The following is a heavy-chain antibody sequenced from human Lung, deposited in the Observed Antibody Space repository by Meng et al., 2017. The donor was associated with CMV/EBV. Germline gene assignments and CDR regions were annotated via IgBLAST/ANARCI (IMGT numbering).Heavy chain of an antibody. J-gene: IGHJ4*02. CDR1: GGSLSSRNW. V-gene: IGHV4-4*03. D-gene: IGHD2-21*02. Sequence: QRREPGPGLCTPPGTWSLTAAVSGGSLSSRNWWRWVRQPPGKGLEWIGEIYHSGSTNYNPSLKSRVTISVDESKNQFSLRLSSVTAADTAVYYCARVGAYCGGDCYHPRWGQGTLVTVSS. CDR2: IYHSGST. CDR3: ARVGAYCGGDCYHPR.